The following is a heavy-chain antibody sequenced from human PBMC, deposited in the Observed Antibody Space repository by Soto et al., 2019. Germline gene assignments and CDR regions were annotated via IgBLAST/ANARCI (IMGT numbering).Heavy chain of an antibody. V-gene: IGHV4-39*01. J-gene: IGHJ4*02. D-gene: IGHD6-13*01. Sequence: SDPLSLNCTVSGYSISGITYYWVWILQPPGKGLEWVGTIYFSGSTYYNPSLKSRVTMSVDTSKNHFSLRLSSVTAADTAVYYCARHGYSSSRPFDSWGQGNLVTGSS. CDR1: GYSISGITYY. CDR3: ARHGYSSSRPFDS. CDR2: IYFSGST.